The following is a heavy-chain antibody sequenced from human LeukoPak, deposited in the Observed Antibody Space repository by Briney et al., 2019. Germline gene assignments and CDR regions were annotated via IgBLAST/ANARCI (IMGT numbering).Heavy chain of an antibody. J-gene: IGHJ4*02. V-gene: IGHV3-23*01. CDR1: GFTFSNYG. CDR3: AKDGPDIHEVAARGNYFDY. CDR2: ISASGDNT. Sequence: PGGSLRLSCAASGFTFSNYGMNWVRQAPGKGLEWVSTISASGDNTYYADSVKGRFTISRDNSKNTLYLQMNSLRAEDTAVYYCAKDGPDIHEVAARGNYFDYWGQGTLVTVSS. D-gene: IGHD2-15*01.